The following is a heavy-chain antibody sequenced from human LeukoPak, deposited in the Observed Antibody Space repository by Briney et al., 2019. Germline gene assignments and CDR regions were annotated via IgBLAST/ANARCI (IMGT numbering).Heavy chain of an antibody. CDR1: GFPFPTYA. Sequence: GGSLRLSCAASGFPFPTYAMNWVRQAPGKGLEWVSTISGSGSPTFYADSAKGRFTISRDNSKKTLSLQMNSLRAEDTAVYYCAKGAGILSPYYMDVWGKGTTVTVSS. CDR3: AKGAGILSPYYMDV. J-gene: IGHJ6*03. CDR2: ISGSGSPT. V-gene: IGHV3-23*01. D-gene: IGHD2-15*01.